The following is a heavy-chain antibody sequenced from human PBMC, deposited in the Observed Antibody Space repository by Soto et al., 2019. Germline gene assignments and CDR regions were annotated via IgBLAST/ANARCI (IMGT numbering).Heavy chain of an antibody. J-gene: IGHJ4*02. CDR1: GFTFSSYS. D-gene: IGHD6-13*01. Sequence: GGSLRLSCAASGFTFSSYSMNWVRQAPGKGLEWVSSISSSSSYIYYADSVKGRFTISRDTSKNTLYLQMNSLRAEDTALYYCAKSFSSNWYDYFNPWGQGSLVTVSS. CDR3: AKSFSSNWYDYFNP. V-gene: IGHV3-21*04. CDR2: ISSSSSYI.